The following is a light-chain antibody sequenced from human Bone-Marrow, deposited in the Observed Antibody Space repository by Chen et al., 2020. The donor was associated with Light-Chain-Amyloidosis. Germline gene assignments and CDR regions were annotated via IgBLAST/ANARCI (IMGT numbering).Light chain of an antibody. CDR3: QQYNTVSGT. Sequence: DIPMTQSPSTLSASAGARVTITCRASQDIFISLAWYQQKPGKAPKLLIRESSNLVRGVPSRFSGSGSGTEFTLTISSLQPDDFATYYCQQYNTVSGTFGQGTKVEIK. CDR1: QDIFIS. V-gene: IGKV1-5*03. J-gene: IGKJ1*01. CDR2: ESS.